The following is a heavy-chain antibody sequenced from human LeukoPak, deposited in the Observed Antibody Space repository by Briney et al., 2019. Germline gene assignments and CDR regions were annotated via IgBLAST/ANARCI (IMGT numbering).Heavy chain of an antibody. CDR3: AKGVSAGVNTGPFDY. D-gene: IGHD2-8*01. J-gene: IGHJ4*02. V-gene: IGHV3-30*04. CDR2: ISYDGYNK. Sequence: LRLSXAASGFTFSSYAMHWVRQAPGKGLEWVAVISYDGYNKDYADSVKDRFILSRDNSKNTLYLQLNSLRAEDTALYYCAKGVSAGVNTGPFDYWGQGTLVTVSS. CDR1: GFTFSSYA.